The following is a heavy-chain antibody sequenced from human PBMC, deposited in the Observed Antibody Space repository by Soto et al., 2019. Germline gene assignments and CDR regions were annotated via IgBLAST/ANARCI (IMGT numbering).Heavy chain of an antibody. D-gene: IGHD4-17*01. J-gene: IGHJ4*02. V-gene: IGHV3-7*03. Sequence: EVQLVESGGGFVQPGGSLRLSCAASGFRFSTYWMSWVRQAPGNGLEWVANIKEDGSEKYYVDSVKGRFTISRDNADNSLYLQMNSLRGEDTAVYYCTTVTTSSVFDFWGQGTLVTVSS. CDR2: IKEDGSEK. CDR1: GFRFSTYW. CDR3: TTVTTSSVFDF.